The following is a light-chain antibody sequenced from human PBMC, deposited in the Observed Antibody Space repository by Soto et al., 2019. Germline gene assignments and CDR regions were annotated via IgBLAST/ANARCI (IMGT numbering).Light chain of an antibody. CDR1: SSEVCGYNY. V-gene: IGLV2-14*01. CDR3: SSYTTSGTYV. Sequence: QSVLTQPASVSGSPGQSNTISCPGTSSEVCGYNYVSWYQQHPGKTPKLIISDVNNRPSGGSNRFSCSKSGKTASLTLSGFQTEDEADYSGSSYTTSGTYVSGTGTKVPVL. CDR2: DVN. J-gene: IGLJ1*01.